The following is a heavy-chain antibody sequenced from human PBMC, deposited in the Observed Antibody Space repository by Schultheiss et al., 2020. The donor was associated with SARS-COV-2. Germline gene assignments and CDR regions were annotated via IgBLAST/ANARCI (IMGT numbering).Heavy chain of an antibody. D-gene: IGHD3-3*01. V-gene: IGHV3-64*04. Sequence: GESLKISCSASGFTFSSYAMHWVRQAPGKGLEYVSAISGSGGSTYYADSVKGRFTISRDNAKNSLYLQMNSLRAEDTAVYYCARDLSDFWSGYVWSYYYYYMDVWGKGTTVTVSS. CDR2: ISGSGGST. CDR1: GFTFSSYA. J-gene: IGHJ6*03. CDR3: ARDLSDFWSGYVWSYYYYYMDV.